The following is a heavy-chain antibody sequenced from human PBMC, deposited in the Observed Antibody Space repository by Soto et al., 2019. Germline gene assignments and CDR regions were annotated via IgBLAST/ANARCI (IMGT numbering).Heavy chain of an antibody. CDR2: INHSGST. CDR1: GGSFSGYY. Sequence: SETLSLTCAVYGGSFSGYYWSWIRQPPGKGLEWIGEINHSGSTNYNPSLKSRVTISVDTSKNQFSLKLSSVTAADTAVYYCARVGDRNYYDSARYFDLWGRGTLVT. J-gene: IGHJ2*01. D-gene: IGHD3-22*01. CDR3: ARVGDRNYYDSARYFDL. V-gene: IGHV4-34*01.